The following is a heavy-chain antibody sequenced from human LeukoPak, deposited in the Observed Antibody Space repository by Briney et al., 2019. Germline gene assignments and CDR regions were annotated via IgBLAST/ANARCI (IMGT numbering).Heavy chain of an antibody. J-gene: IGHJ5*02. V-gene: IGHV4-39*01. Sequence: PSETLSLTCTVSVGSISRSSYYWGWIRQPPGKGLAWIGSVYHTGTTYYSPSLKSRVTISADTSKNQFSLKLTSVTAADTAVYYCARHSVGLSTFDPWGQGTLVTVSS. CDR1: VGSISRSSYY. CDR2: VYHTGTT. CDR3: ARHSVGLSTFDP. D-gene: IGHD2/OR15-2a*01.